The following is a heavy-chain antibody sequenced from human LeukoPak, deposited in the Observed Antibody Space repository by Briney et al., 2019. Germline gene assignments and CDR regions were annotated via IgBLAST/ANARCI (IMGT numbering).Heavy chain of an antibody. CDR1: GDSVSSSNYY. D-gene: IGHD3/OR15-3a*01. J-gene: IGHJ4*02. Sequence: SETLSLTCTVFGDSVSSSNYYWAWIRQPPGKGLEWIGSIYYSGSTYYNPSLKSRVTISVDTSKNQFSLKLRSVTAADTAVYYCAGHFGTWGQGTLVTVSS. V-gene: IGHV4-39*01. CDR3: AGHFGT. CDR2: IYYSGST.